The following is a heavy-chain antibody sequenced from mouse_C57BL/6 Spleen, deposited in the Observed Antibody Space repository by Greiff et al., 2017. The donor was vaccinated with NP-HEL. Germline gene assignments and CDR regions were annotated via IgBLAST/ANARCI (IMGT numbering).Heavy chain of an antibody. CDR1: GYTFTSYW. V-gene: IGHV1-69*01. CDR2: IDPSDSYT. Sequence: QVHVKQPGAELVMPGASVKLSCKASGYTFTSYWMHWVKQRPGQGLEWIGEIDPSDSYTNYNQKFKGKSTLTVDKSSSTAYMQLSSLTSEDSAVYYCARNYGYVYAMDYWGQGTSVTVSS. D-gene: IGHD2-2*01. J-gene: IGHJ4*01. CDR3: ARNYGYVYAMDY.